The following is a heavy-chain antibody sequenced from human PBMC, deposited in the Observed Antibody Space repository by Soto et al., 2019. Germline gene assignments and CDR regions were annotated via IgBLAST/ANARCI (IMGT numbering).Heavy chain of an antibody. V-gene: IGHV4-30-2*01. Sequence: SETLSLTCAVSGVSITSGSYSWSWIRQPPGEGLEWIGYIYQSENTYYNPSLTSRVTMSVDRSKKQFSLRLSSVPAAETDVYYCARAGLPDIVVVQAIRPFYYGMDVWAQWNTFT. CDR1: GVSITSGSYS. CDR2: IYQSENT. J-gene: IGHJ6*02. CDR3: ARAGLPDIVVVQAIRPFYYGMDV. D-gene: IGHD2-2*01.